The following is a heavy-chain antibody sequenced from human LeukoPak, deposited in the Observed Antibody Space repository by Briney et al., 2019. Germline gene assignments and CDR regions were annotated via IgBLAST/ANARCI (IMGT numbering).Heavy chain of an antibody. CDR1: RFTFSSYA. Sequence: GGSLRLSCAASRFTFSSYAMHWVRQAPGKGLEWVAVISYDGGNKYYADSVKGRFTISRDNSKNTLYLQMNSLRAEDTAVYYCAGEYYYDSSVLEPGDYWGQGTLVTVSS. D-gene: IGHD3-22*01. CDR2: ISYDGGNK. J-gene: IGHJ4*02. CDR3: AGEYYYDSSVLEPGDY. V-gene: IGHV3-30-3*01.